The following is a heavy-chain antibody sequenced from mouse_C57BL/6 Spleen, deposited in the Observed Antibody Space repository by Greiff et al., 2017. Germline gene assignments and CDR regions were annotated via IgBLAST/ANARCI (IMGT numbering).Heavy chain of an antibody. D-gene: IGHD2-4*01. CDR3: ARKGLRYYYAMDY. V-gene: IGHV1-18*01. CDR1: GYSFTDYN. Sequence: EVQLQQSGPELVKPGASVKIPCKASGYSFTDYNMDWVKQSHGKSLEWFGDINPNNGGTIYNQKFKGKATLTVDKSSSTAYMELRSLTSEDTAIYYCARKGLRYYYAMDYWGQGTSVTVSS. CDR2: INPNNGGT. J-gene: IGHJ4*01.